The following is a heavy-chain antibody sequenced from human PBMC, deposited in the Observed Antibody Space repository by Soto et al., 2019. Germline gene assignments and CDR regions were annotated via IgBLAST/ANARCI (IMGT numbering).Heavy chain of an antibody. J-gene: IGHJ6*02. D-gene: IGHD3-3*01. CDR2: IYPGDSDT. CDR1: GYSFTSYW. V-gene: IGHV5-51*01. Sequence: PGESLKISCKGSGYSFTSYWIGWVRQMPGKGLEWMGIIYPGDSDTRYSPSFQGQVTISADKSISTAYLQWSSLKASDTAMYYCAIPSATYDFWSGYYHYGMDVWGQGTTVTVSS. CDR3: AIPSATYDFWSGYYHYGMDV.